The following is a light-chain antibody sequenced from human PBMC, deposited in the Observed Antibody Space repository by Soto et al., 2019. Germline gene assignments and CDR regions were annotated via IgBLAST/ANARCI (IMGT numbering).Light chain of an antibody. V-gene: IGLV2-11*01. J-gene: IGLJ3*02. CDR3: CSFAGNSWV. CDR2: DVS. Sequence: SALTQPRSVSGSPGQSVAISCTGTSSDVGGYNYVSWYQQHPGKAPKLVIYDVSKRPSGVPDRFSGSKSGNTASLTISGLQAEDEADYYCCSFAGNSWVFGGGTKLTVL. CDR1: SSDVGGYNY.